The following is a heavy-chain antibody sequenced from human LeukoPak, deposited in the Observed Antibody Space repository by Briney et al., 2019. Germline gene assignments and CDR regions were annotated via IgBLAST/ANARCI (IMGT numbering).Heavy chain of an antibody. CDR2: IYYSGST. V-gene: IGHV4-59*01. J-gene: IGHJ4*02. Sequence: SETLSLTCIVSGGSISGYYWSWIRQPPGKGLEWIGYIYYSGSTNHNPSLKSRVTISVDTSKNQFSLKLSSVTAADTAVYYCARKGYFDYWGQGTLVTVSS. CDR3: ARKGYFDY. CDR1: GGSISGYY.